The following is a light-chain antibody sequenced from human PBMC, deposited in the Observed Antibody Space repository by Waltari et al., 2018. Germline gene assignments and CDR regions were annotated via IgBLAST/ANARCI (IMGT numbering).Light chain of an antibody. Sequence: DIQLTQSPSFLSASVGDRVTIPCRASQGISSYLAWYQQKPGKAPKLLIYAASTLQSGVPSRFSGSGSGTEFTLTISSLQPEDFATYYCQQLNSYLPLTFGGGTKVEIK. CDR2: AAS. CDR1: QGISSY. J-gene: IGKJ4*01. V-gene: IGKV1-9*01. CDR3: QQLNSYLPLT.